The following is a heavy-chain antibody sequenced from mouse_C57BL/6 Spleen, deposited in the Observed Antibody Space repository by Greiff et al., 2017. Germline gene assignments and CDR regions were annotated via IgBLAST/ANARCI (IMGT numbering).Heavy chain of an antibody. J-gene: IGHJ4*01. CDR3: ARRIYDYDGYYAMDY. CDR2: INPNNGGT. Sequence: EVQLKESGPELVKPGASVKIPCKASGYTFTDYNMDWVKQSHGKSLEWIGDINPNNGGTIYNQKFKGKATLTVDKSSSTAYMELRSLTSEDTAVYYCARRIYDYDGYYAMDYWCQGTSVTVSS. V-gene: IGHV1-18*01. CDR1: GYTFTDYN. D-gene: IGHD2-4*01.